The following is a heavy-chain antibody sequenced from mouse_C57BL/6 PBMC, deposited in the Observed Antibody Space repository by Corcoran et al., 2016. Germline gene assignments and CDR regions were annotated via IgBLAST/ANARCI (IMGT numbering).Heavy chain of an antibody. V-gene: IGHV1-80*01. CDR2: IYPGDGDT. J-gene: IGHJ2*01. CDR1: GYAFSSYW. Sequence: QVQLQQSGAELVKPGASVKISCKASGYAFSSYWMNWVKQRPGKGLEWIGQIYPGDGDTNYNGKFKGKATLTADKSSSTAYMQLSSLNSEDSAVYFCARWNYGSSYFDYWGQGTTLTVSS. D-gene: IGHD1-1*01. CDR3: ARWNYGSSYFDY.